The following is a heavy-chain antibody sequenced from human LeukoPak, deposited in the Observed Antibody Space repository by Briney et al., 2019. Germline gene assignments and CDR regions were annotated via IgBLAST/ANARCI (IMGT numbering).Heavy chain of an antibody. Sequence: GGSLRLSCAASGFTFSSYAMSWVRQAPGKGLEWVSAISGSGGSTYYADSVKGRFTISRDNSKNTLYLQMNSLRAEDTAVYYCAKTPRAYSSSWYYYYYMDVWGKGTTVTVSS. D-gene: IGHD6-13*01. V-gene: IGHV3-23*01. CDR1: GFTFSSYA. CDR3: AKTPRAYSSSWYYYYYMDV. J-gene: IGHJ6*03. CDR2: ISGSGGST.